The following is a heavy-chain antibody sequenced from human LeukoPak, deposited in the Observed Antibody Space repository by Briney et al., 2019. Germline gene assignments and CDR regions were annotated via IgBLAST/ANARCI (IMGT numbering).Heavy chain of an antibody. CDR3: ARSYSSGWNRFDY. CDR2: IYHSGST. Sequence: SETLSLTCSVSGGSISSNSLYWGWIRQPPGKGLEWIGCIYHSGSTYYNPSLKSRVTISVDTSKNQFSLKLSSVTAADTAVYYCARSYSSGWNRFDYWGQGTLVTVSS. V-gene: IGHV4-39*07. D-gene: IGHD6-19*01. J-gene: IGHJ4*02. CDR1: GGSISSNSLY.